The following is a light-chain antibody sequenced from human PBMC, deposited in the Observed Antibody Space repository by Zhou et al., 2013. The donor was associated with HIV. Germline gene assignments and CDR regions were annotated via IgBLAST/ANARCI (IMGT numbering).Light chain of an antibody. J-gene: IGKJ1*01. Sequence: DIQMTQSPSTLSASVGDRVTITCRASQSINALLAWYQQKPGKAPKLLIHKASRLLSGVPSRFSGSTSGTTFTLTITGLQPDDFATYYCQQYMTYSTFAQGTQVEIK. CDR3: QQYMTYST. V-gene: IGKV1-5*03. CDR1: QSINAL. CDR2: KAS.